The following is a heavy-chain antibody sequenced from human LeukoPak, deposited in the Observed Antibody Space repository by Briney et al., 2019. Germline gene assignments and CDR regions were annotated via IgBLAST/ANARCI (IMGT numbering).Heavy chain of an antibody. J-gene: IGHJ6*03. CDR1: GGSISSSSYY. D-gene: IGHD2-2*01. CDR3: ARHGRAHLVVPAAITQLNMDV. CDR2: IYYSGST. Sequence: PSETLSLTCTVSGGSISSSSYYWGWIRQPPGKGLEWIGSIYYSGSTNYNPSLKSRVTISVDTSKNQFSLKLSSVTAADTAVYYCARHGRAHLVVPAAITQLNMDVWGKGTTVTISS. V-gene: IGHV4-39*01.